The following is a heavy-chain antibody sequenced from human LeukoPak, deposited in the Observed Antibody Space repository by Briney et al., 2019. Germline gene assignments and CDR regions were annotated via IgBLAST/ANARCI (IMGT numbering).Heavy chain of an antibody. J-gene: IGHJ4*02. Sequence: PSETLSLTCDVSGVSINTCCYYWTWIRQPPGKRLEWIGYKYYSGSTRYNSSPRNRLTISLDSSKNQFSLRLTSVTAADTAVYYCARGRSYGFDFDSWGPGTLVIVSS. V-gene: IGHV4-61*01. CDR2: KYYSGST. D-gene: IGHD5-18*01. CDR3: ARGRSYGFDFDS. CDR1: GVSINTCCYY.